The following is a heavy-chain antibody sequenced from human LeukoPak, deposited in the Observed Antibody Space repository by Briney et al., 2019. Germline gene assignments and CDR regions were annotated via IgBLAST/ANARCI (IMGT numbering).Heavy chain of an antibody. Sequence: PSETLSLTCTVSGGSISGYYWGWIRQPPGKGLEYIGFIFYSGTTNYNPSLKSRVTISVDTSKNQFSLKLSSVTAADTAVYYCARFLRGATNALEIWGQGTMVTVSS. CDR1: GGSISGYY. D-gene: IGHD1-26*01. CDR3: ARFLRGATNALEI. CDR2: IFYSGTT. J-gene: IGHJ3*02. V-gene: IGHV4-59*01.